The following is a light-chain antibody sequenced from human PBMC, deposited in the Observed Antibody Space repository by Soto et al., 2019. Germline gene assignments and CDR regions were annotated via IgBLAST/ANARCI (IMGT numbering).Light chain of an antibody. J-gene: IGLJ1*01. CDR3: AAWDDSLNGYV. V-gene: IGLV1-44*01. CDR2: SNN. CDR1: SPNIGGNA. Sequence: QSLLTQRPSSSGTPGQRLTISCSGSSPNIGGNAVNWYQQLPGTAPKVLIYSNNQRPSGVPDRFSGSKSGTSASLAISGAQSEDEADYYCAAWDDSLNGYVFGTGTKVTVL.